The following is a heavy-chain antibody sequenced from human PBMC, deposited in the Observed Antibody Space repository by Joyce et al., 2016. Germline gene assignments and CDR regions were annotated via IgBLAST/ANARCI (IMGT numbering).Heavy chain of an antibody. CDR2: ISYDGPNK. J-gene: IGHJ3*02. V-gene: IGHV3-30*04. CDR3: ARRSGIPAGRRPGAFDM. D-gene: IGHD6-13*01. Sequence: QEQLEESGGGVVQPGTSLRLSCTASGSIFSGYAMNWVRQAPGKGLEWVAIISYDGPNKFYADSVRGRFTISRYNYKNTLFLQMNSLTIEDAGVYYCARRSGIPAGRRPGAFDMWGQGTVVTVSS. CDR1: GSIFSGYA.